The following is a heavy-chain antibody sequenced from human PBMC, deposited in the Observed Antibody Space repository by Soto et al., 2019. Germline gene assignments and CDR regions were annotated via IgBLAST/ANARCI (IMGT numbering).Heavy chain of an antibody. CDR1: GGTFSSYT. CDR2: IIPILGIA. Sequence: QVQLVQSGAEVKKPGSSVKVSCKASGGTFSSYTISWVRQAPGQGLEWMGRIIPILGIANYAQKFQGRVTITADKSTSTAYMELSSLRSEDTAVYYCARTTSAGTINDYYYMDVWGKGPRSPSP. J-gene: IGHJ6*03. D-gene: IGHD1-1*01. CDR3: ARTTSAGTINDYYYMDV. V-gene: IGHV1-69*02.